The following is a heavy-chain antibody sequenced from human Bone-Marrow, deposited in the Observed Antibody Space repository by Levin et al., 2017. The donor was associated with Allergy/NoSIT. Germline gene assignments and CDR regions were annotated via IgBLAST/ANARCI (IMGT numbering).Heavy chain of an antibody. D-gene: IGHD3-22*01. Sequence: GGSLRLSCAASGFTFSNAWMSWVRQAPGKGLEWVGRIKSKTDGGTTDYAAPVKGRFTISRDDSKNTLYLQMNSLKTEDTAVYYCTTEGSSGYYRRQYNWFDPWGQGTLVTVSS. CDR2: IKSKTDGGTT. J-gene: IGHJ5*02. CDR1: GFTFSNAW. CDR3: TTEGSSGYYRRQYNWFDP. V-gene: IGHV3-15*01.